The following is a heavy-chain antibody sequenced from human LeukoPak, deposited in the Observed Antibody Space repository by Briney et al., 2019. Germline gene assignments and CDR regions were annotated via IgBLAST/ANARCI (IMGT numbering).Heavy chain of an antibody. D-gene: IGHD3-10*01. CDR3: AIIYGSGDPSPPIDY. CDR1: GFTFSSYG. V-gene: IGHV3-33*01. J-gene: IGHJ4*02. CDR2: IWYDGSNK. Sequence: GGSLRLSCAASGFTFSSYGMHWVRQAPGKGLEWVAVIWYDGSNKYYADSVKGRFTISRDNSKNTLYLQMNSLRAEDTAVYYCAIIYGSGDPSPPIDYWGQGTLVTVSS.